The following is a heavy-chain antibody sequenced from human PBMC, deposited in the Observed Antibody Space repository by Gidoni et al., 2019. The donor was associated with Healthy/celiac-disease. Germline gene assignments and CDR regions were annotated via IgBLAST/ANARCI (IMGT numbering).Heavy chain of an antibody. V-gene: IGHV3-9*01. CDR3: AKDMGKIQLWLDRTKGAFDI. CDR1: GFTFDDYA. CDR2: ISWNSGSI. Sequence: EVQLVESGGGLVQPGRSLRLSCAASGFTFDDYAMYWVRQAPGKGLEWVSGISWNSGSIGYADSVKGRFTISRDNAKNSLYLQMNSLRAEDTALYYCAKDMGKIQLWLDRTKGAFDIWGQGTMVTVSS. D-gene: IGHD5-18*01. J-gene: IGHJ3*02.